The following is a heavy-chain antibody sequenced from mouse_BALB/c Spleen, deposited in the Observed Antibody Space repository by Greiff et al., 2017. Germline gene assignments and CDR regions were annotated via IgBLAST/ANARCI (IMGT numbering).Heavy chain of an antibody. Sequence: VKLMESGAELVKPGASVKLSCKASGYTFTSYYMYWVKQRPGQGLEWIGEINPSNGGTNFNEKFKSKATLTVDKSSSTAYMQLSSLTSEDSAVYYCTRWDQGYFDVWGAGTTVTVSS. CDR2: INPSNGGT. CDR3: TRWDQGYFDV. D-gene: IGHD3-2*02. CDR1: GYTFTSYY. V-gene: IGHV1S81*02. J-gene: IGHJ1*01.